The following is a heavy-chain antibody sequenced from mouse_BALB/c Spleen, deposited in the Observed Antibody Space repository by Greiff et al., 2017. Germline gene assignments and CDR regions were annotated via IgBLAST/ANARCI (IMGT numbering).Heavy chain of an antibody. Sequence: EVQLQESGPGLVKPSQSLSLTCSFTGYSITSGYYWNWIRQFPGNKLEWMVYISYDGSNNYNPSLKNRISITRDTSENQFFLKLNSVTTEDTATYYFATTAVVRDWYFDVWGAGTTVTVSA. CDR1: GYSITSGYY. D-gene: IGHD1-1*02. J-gene: IGHJ1*01. CDR2: ISYDGSN. V-gene: IGHV3-6*02. CDR3: ATTAVVRDWYFDV.